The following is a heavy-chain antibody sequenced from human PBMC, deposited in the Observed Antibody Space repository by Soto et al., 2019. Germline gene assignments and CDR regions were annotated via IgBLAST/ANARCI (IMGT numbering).Heavy chain of an antibody. Sequence: EVQLVESGGGLVKPGGSLRLSCAASGFTFSSYSMNWVRQAPGKGLEWVSSISSSSSYIYYADSVKGRFTISRDNAKNSLYLQMNSLRAEDTAVYYCARPYGDYLADAFDIWGQGTMVTVSS. CDR3: ARPYGDYLADAFDI. CDR1: GFTFSSYS. D-gene: IGHD4-17*01. V-gene: IGHV3-21*01. J-gene: IGHJ3*02. CDR2: ISSSSSYI.